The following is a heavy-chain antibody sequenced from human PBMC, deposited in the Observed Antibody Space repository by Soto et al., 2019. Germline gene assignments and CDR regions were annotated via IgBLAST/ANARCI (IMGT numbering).Heavy chain of an antibody. D-gene: IGHD3-22*01. CDR3: ARNRSPDSSGLGDFDY. CDR2: IYYSGST. V-gene: IGHV4-31*03. Sequence: SETLSLTCTVSGGSISSGGYYWSWIRQHPGKGLEWIGYIYYSGSTYYNPSLKGRVTISVDTSKNQFSLKLSSVTAADTAVYYCARNRSPDSSGLGDFDYWGQGTLVTVSS. J-gene: IGHJ4*02. CDR1: GGSISSGGYY.